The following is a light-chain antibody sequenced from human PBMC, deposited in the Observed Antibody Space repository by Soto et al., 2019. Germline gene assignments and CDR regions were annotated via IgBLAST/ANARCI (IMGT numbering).Light chain of an antibody. V-gene: IGKV1-5*03. Sequence: DIQMTQSPSTLSGSVGDRVTLXXRASQTIGSLLDWYQQKPGTAPKXLIYKASTLKSGVPSRFSGSGSGTEFTLTISSLQPEDFATYYCLQQNSDPRTFGQGTKVDIK. CDR1: QTIGSL. CDR2: KAS. CDR3: LQQNSDPRT. J-gene: IGKJ1*01.